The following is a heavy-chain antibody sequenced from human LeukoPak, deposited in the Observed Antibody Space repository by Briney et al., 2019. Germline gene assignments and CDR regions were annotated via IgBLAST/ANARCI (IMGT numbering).Heavy chain of an antibody. CDR2: ISYDGSNK. CDR3: AKGVLWELLRNSFFDY. CDR1: GFTFSSYG. Sequence: GRSLRLSCAASGFTFSSYGMHWVRQAPGKGLEWVAVISYDGSNKYYADSVKGRFTISRDNSKNTLYLQMNSLRAEDTAVYYCAKGVLWELLRNSFFDYWGQGTLVTVSS. J-gene: IGHJ4*02. V-gene: IGHV3-30*18. D-gene: IGHD1-26*01.